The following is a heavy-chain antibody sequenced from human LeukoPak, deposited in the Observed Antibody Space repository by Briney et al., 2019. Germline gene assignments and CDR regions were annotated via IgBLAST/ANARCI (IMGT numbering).Heavy chain of an antibody. CDR3: ARDSYGSGRDY. J-gene: IGHJ4*02. CDR2: IYYSGST. V-gene: IGHV4-59*01. D-gene: IGHD3-10*01. Sequence: SETLSLTCTVSGGSISSYYWSWLRQPPGKGLEWSGYIYYSGSTNDNPSLKSRVTISVDTSKNQFSLKLSSVTAADTAVYYCARDSYGSGRDYWGQGTLVTVSS. CDR1: GGSISSYY.